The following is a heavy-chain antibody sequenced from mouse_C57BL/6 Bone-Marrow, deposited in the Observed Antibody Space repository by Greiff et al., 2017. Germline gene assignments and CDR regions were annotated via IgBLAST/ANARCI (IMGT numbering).Heavy chain of an antibody. V-gene: IGHV1-18*01. Sequence: EVQLQESGPELVKPGASVKIPCKASGYTFTDYNMDWVKQSHGKSLEWIGDINPNNGGTIYNQKFKGKATLTVDKSSSTAYMELRSLTSEDTAVYYCARSGMITGYYYAMDYWGQGTSVTVSS. CDR1: GYTFTDYN. CDR2: INPNNGGT. D-gene: IGHD2-4*01. CDR3: ARSGMITGYYYAMDY. J-gene: IGHJ4*01.